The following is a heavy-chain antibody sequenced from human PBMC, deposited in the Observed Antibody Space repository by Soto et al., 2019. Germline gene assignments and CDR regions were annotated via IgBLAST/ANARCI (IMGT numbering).Heavy chain of an antibody. CDR1: GGSFSGYY. CDR2: INHSGST. J-gene: IGHJ6*02. Sequence: LSLTCAVYGGSFSGYYWSWIRQPPGKGLEWIGEINHSGSTNYNPSLKSRVTISVDTSKNQFSLKLSSVTAADTAVYYCARGPGSSWYRGYYYYGMDVWGQGTTVTVSS. CDR3: ARGPGSSWYRGYYYYGMDV. D-gene: IGHD6-13*01. V-gene: IGHV4-34*01.